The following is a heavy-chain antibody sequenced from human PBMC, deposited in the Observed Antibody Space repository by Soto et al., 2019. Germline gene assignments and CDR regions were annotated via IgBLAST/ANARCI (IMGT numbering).Heavy chain of an antibody. J-gene: IGHJ6*02. V-gene: IGHV3-21*01. CDR1: GFTFSSYS. CDR2: ISSSSSYI. CDR3: ARELGFWSVTYYYYGMDV. Sequence: GGSLRLSCAASGFTFSSYSMNWVRQAPGKGLEWVSSISSSSSYIYYADSVKGRFTISRDNAKNSLYLQMNSLRAEDTAVYYCARELGFWSVTYYYYGMDVWGQGTTVPVSS. D-gene: IGHD3-3*01.